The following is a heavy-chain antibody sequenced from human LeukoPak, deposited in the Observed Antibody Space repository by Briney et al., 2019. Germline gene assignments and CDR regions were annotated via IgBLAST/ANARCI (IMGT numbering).Heavy chain of an antibody. J-gene: IGHJ6*03. Sequence: SETLSLTCIVSGYSISNYYWSWIRQPAGQGLEWIGRIYTSGSTNYNPPLKSRVTMSIDTSKNQFSLKLRSVTAADTAVYYCARVSDYFGSGSHYHYYMDVXXXGTTVTVSS. D-gene: IGHD3-10*01. CDR3: ARVSDYFGSGSHYHYYMDV. CDR2: IYTSGST. CDR1: GYSISNYY. V-gene: IGHV4-4*07.